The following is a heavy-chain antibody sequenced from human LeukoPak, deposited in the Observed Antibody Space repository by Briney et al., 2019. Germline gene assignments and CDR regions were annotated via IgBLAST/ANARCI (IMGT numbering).Heavy chain of an antibody. J-gene: IGHJ4*02. CDR3: ARGGVPASGDY. Sequence: PGGSLRLSCAASGFTFSSYAMSWVRQAPGKGLEWVSGISGSGGSTYYADSVKGRFTISRDNSKKTLYLQMNSLTAEDTAVYYCARGGVPASGDYWGQGTLVTVSS. V-gene: IGHV3-23*01. D-gene: IGHD2-2*01. CDR2: ISGSGGST. CDR1: GFTFSSYA.